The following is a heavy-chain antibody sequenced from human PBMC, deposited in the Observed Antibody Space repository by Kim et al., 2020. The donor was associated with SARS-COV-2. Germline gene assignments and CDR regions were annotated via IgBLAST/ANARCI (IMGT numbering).Heavy chain of an antibody. CDR3: ARDFTKLRYFDWLLPTFDY. V-gene: IGHV1-18*01. Sequence: ASVKVSCKASGYTFTSYGISWVRQAPGQGLEWMGWISAYNGNTNYAQKLQGRVTMTTDTSTSTAYMELRSLRSDDTAVYYCARDFTKLRYFDWLLPTFDYWGQGTLVTVSS. J-gene: IGHJ4*02. CDR2: ISAYNGNT. CDR1: GYTFTSYG. D-gene: IGHD3-9*01.